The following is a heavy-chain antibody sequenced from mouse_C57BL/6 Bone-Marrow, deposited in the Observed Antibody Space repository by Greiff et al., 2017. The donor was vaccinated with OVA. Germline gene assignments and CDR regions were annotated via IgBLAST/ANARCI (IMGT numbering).Heavy chain of an antibody. CDR2: INPSTGGT. J-gene: IGHJ1*03. D-gene: IGHD1-1*01. V-gene: IGHV1-42*01. CDR1: GYSFTGYY. Sequence: EVQLQQSGPELVKPGASVKISCKASGYSFTGYYMNWVKQSPEKSLEWIGEINPSTGGTTSNQTFKAKATLTVDKSSSTAYMQLKSLTSEDSAFSYCAHCSSPWYFVVWGTVTTVTVSS. CDR3: AHCSSPWYFVV.